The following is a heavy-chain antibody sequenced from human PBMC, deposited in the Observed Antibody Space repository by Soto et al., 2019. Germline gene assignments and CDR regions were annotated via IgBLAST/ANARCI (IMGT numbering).Heavy chain of an antibody. CDR3: TTDGIVVVVAAPDGFDI. CDR2: IKSKTDGGTT. Sequence: GVLRLSCAASGFTFSNAWMNWVRQAPGKGLERVGRIKSKTDGGTTDYAAPVKGRFTISRDDSKNTLYLQMNSLKTEDTAVYYCTTDGIVVVVAAPDGFDIWGQGTMVTVS. CDR1: GFTFSNAW. D-gene: IGHD2-15*01. V-gene: IGHV3-15*07. J-gene: IGHJ3*02.